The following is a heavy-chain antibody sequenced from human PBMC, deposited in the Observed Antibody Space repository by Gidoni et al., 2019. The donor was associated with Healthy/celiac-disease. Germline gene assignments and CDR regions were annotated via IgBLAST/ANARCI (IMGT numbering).Heavy chain of an antibody. CDR2: INHSGIT. D-gene: IGHD3-3*01. Sequence: QVQLQQWGAGLLTPSETLSLTCAVYGGSFSGYYWSWIRQPPGTGLEWLGEINHSGITNYNPSLKIRVTISVDTSKNQFSLKLSSVTAADTSVYYCARGLHGVTIFGVVMRYYYGMDVWGQGTTVTVSS. V-gene: IGHV4-34*01. CDR3: ARGLHGVTIFGVVMRYYYGMDV. CDR1: GGSFSGYY. J-gene: IGHJ6*02.